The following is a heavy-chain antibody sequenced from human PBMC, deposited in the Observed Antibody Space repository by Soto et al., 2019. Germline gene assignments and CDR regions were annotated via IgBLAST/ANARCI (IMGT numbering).Heavy chain of an antibody. CDR2: IYYSGST. CDR1: GGSISNGGYY. Sequence: QVQLQESGPGLVTPSQTLSLTCTVSGGSISNGGYYWTWIRQHPGKGREWIGDIYYSGSTYSNPSLKSRVTPSVDTSKSQFSLKLSSVTAADTAVYYCARVGGINWFDPWGPRALGSDSS. V-gene: IGHV4-31*03. D-gene: IGHD2-15*01. J-gene: IGHJ5*02. CDR3: ARVGGINWFDP.